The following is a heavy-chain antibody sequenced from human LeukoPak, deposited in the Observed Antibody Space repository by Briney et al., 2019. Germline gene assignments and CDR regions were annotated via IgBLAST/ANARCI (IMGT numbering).Heavy chain of an antibody. D-gene: IGHD6-19*01. CDR3: ARYNSGWFDP. Sequence: PGGSLRLSCAASGFTFIDYNMNWVRQAPPKEREWVSSISSSSRYIYYADSLKGRFTISRDNAKNSLYLQMNSLRAEDTAVYYCARYNSGWFDPWGQGTLVTVSS. J-gene: IGHJ5*02. V-gene: IGHV3-21*01. CDR1: GFTFIDYN. CDR2: ISSSSRYI.